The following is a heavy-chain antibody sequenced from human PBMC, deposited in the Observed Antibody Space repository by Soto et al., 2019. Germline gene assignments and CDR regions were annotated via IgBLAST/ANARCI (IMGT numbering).Heavy chain of an antibody. CDR1: GFTFNNYA. CDR2: ISGGGDTT. CDR3: AKHGPPYSSSLTHY. Sequence: EVQLLESGGGLVQPGESLRLSCAGSGFTFNNYAMTWVRQAPGKGPEWVSAISGGGDTTYYGDSVKGRFTISRDKSKNTLYLQMNSLRAEDTAVYYCAKHGPPYSSSLTHYWGQGTLVTVSS. J-gene: IGHJ4*02. D-gene: IGHD6-13*01. V-gene: IGHV3-23*01.